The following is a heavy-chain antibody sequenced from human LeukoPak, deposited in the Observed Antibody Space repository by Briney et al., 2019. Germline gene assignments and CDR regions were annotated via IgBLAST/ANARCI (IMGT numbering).Heavy chain of an antibody. V-gene: IGHV1-46*01. Sequence: ASVKVSCKASGYTFPSYFMHWVRQAPGQGLEWMGIINPTGGSTTYAQKFQGRVTMTRDTSTSTVYMELSSLRSDDSAVYYCARTAARRFDYWGQGTLVTVSS. CDR1: GYTFPSYF. CDR2: INPTGGST. J-gene: IGHJ4*02. D-gene: IGHD6-6*01. CDR3: ARTAARRFDY.